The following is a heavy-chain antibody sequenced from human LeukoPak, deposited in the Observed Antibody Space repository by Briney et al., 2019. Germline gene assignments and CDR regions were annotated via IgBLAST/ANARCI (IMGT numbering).Heavy chain of an antibody. Sequence: SETLSLTCTVSGYSLTSGYYWGWIRQPPGKGLEWIGSIYHSGSTFYNPSLKSRVTISVDPSKNQFSLKLSSVTAADTTVYYCARDQDYYGSGSYGPDYWGQGILVTVSS. V-gene: IGHV4-38-2*02. D-gene: IGHD3-10*01. CDR2: IYHSGST. J-gene: IGHJ4*02. CDR1: GYSLTSGYY. CDR3: ARDQDYYGSGSYGPDY.